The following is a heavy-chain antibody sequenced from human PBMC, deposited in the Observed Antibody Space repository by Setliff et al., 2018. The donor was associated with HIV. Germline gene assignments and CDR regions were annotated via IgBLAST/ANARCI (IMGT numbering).Heavy chain of an antibody. D-gene: IGHD2-15*01. V-gene: IGHV3-74*01. Sequence: GGSLRLSCAVSEFTFSNYWMHWVRQVPGKGLEWVSRIKTDSSSTDYADSVKGRFTISRDNGRNTLYLQMNSLRDEDSAVYHCAREGPPVDVAGRYLQHWGRGTLVTAPQ. CDR1: EFTFSNYW. CDR3: AREGPPVDVAGRYLQH. J-gene: IGHJ1*01. CDR2: IKTDSSST.